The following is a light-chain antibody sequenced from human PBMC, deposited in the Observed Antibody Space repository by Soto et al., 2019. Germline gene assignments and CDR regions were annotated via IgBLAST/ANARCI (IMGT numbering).Light chain of an antibody. CDR3: RSFTTSSTYV. J-gene: IGLJ1*01. V-gene: IGLV2-18*02. CDR2: DVT. CDR1: SSDVGNYNR. Sequence: QSALTQPPSVSGSPGQSVAISCTGTSSDVGNYNRVSWYQQPPGTAPKLMIYDVTNRPSGVPDRFSGSKSGNTASLTISGLQAGDEADYYCRSFTTSSTYVFGTGTNVTVL.